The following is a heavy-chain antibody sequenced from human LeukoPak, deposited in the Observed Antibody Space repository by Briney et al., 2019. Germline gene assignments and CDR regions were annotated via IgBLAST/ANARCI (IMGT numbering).Heavy chain of an antibody. J-gene: IGHJ4*02. CDR3: ANSPKSDY. CDR1: GFTFSSYG. CDR2: ISGSGGST. Sequence: GGSLRLSCAASGFTFSSYGMSWFRQAPGKGLEWLSAISGSGGSTYYADSVQGRFTISRDNSKNALYLQMSSLRAEDTAVYYCANSPKSDYWGQGTLVTVSS. V-gene: IGHV3-23*01.